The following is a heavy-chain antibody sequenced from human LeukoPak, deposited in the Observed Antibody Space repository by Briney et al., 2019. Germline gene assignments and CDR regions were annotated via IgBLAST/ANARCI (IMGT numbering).Heavy chain of an antibody. D-gene: IGHD1-26*01. Sequence: GASVKVSCRASGYTFSSYDINWVRQATGQGLEWMGWMNPNSGNTGYAQKFQGRVTMTRNTSISTAYMELSSLRSEDTAVYYCARGKVGARQFDPWGQGALVTVSS. J-gene: IGHJ5*02. V-gene: IGHV1-8*01. CDR3: ARGKVGARQFDP. CDR1: GYTFSSYD. CDR2: MNPNSGNT.